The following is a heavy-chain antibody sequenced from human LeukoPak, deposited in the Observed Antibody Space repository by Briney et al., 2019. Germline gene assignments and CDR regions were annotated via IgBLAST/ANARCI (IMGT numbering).Heavy chain of an antibody. CDR2: MNPNSGNT. CDR1: GYTFTSYD. CDR3: ASWFYDSSGYYFSGFDP. V-gene: IGHV1-8*01. J-gene: IGHJ5*02. D-gene: IGHD3-22*01. Sequence: ASVKVSCTASGYTFTSYDINWVRQATGQGLEWMGWMNPNSGNTGYAQKFQGRVTMTRNTSISTAYMELSSLRSEDTAVYYCASWFYDSSGYYFSGFDPWGQGTLVTVSS.